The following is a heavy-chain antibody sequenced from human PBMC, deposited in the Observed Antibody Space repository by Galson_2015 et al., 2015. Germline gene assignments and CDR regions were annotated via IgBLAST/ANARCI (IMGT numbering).Heavy chain of an antibody. CDR2: MSYDGSNQ. CDR1: GFTFSTYG. CDR3: AKDQDFGSGSYAFDY. Sequence: SLRLSCAASGFTFSTYGMHWVRQAPGKGLEWVAVMSYDGSNQYYADSVKGRFTISRDNSKNTLYLQMSSLRAEDTAVYYCAKDQDFGSGSYAFDYWGQGTLVTVSS. V-gene: IGHV3-30*18. J-gene: IGHJ4*02. D-gene: IGHD3-10*01.